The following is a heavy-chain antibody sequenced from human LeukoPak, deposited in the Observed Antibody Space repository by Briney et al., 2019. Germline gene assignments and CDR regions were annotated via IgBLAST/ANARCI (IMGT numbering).Heavy chain of an antibody. Sequence: PGGSLRLSCAASAFTFSSYAMTWVRQAPGKGLEWVSGISGSGGNTYYTDSVRGRLSISRDNSKNTLYLQVNSLRAEDTAVYYCAKGRTEGGTLALDYWGQGTLVTVSS. V-gene: IGHV3-23*01. D-gene: IGHD6-19*01. J-gene: IGHJ4*02. CDR3: AKGRTEGGTLALDY. CDR1: AFTFSSYA. CDR2: ISGSGGNT.